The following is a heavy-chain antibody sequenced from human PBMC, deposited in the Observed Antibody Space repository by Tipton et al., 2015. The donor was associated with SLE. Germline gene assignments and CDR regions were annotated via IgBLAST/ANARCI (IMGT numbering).Heavy chain of an antibody. CDR3: ARTGYSSSWLYFQH. D-gene: IGHD6-13*01. CDR2: IYTSGST. CDR1: GGSISSGSYY. V-gene: IGHV4-61*09. J-gene: IGHJ1*01. Sequence: TLSLTCAVSGGSISSGSYYWSWIRQPAGKGLEWIGYIYTSGSTNYNPSLKSRVTISVDTSKNQFPPKLSSVTAADTAVYYCARTGYSSSWLYFQHWGQGTLVTVSS.